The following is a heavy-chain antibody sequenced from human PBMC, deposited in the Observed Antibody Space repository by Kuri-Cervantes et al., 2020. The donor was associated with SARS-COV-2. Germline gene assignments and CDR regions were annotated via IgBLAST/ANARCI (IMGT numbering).Heavy chain of an antibody. CDR2: IYHSGST. Sequence: GSLRLSCAVSGYSISSGYYWGWIRQPPGKGLEWIGSIYHSGSTYYNPSLKSRVTISVDTSKNQFSLRLRSATAADTAIYYCARGGDYFASGRGFEYWGQGALVTVSS. CDR3: ARGGDYFASGRGFEY. D-gene: IGHD3-10*01. J-gene: IGHJ4*02. CDR1: GYSISSGYY. V-gene: IGHV4-38-2*01.